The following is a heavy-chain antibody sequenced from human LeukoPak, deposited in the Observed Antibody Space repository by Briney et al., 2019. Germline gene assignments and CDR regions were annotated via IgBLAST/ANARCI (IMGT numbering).Heavy chain of an antibody. D-gene: IGHD3-22*01. V-gene: IGHV4-59*01. CDR2: IYYSGST. Sequence: SETLSLTCTVSGGSISSYYWSWIRQPPGKGLEWIGYIYYSGSTNYNPSLKSRVTISVDTSKNQFSLKLNSVTAADTAVYYCARGGAQYDSLDYEGEYYYYFGMDVWGQGATVTVSS. CDR1: GGSISSYY. J-gene: IGHJ6*02. CDR3: ARGGAQYDSLDYEGEYYYYFGMDV.